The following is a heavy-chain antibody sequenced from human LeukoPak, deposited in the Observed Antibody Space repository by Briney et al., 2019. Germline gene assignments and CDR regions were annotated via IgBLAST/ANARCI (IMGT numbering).Heavy chain of an antibody. V-gene: IGHV3-21*01. CDR2: ISSSSNYI. J-gene: IGHJ4*01. Sequence: GGSLRLSCAASGFTFSSYHMNWVRQAPGKGLEWVASISSSSNYIYYADSVKGRFTISRDNAKNSLYLQLNSLRAEDTAVYYCARDQQWPLDYWGQGTLVTVSS. CDR3: ARDQQWPLDY. D-gene: IGHD6-19*01. CDR1: GFTFSSYH.